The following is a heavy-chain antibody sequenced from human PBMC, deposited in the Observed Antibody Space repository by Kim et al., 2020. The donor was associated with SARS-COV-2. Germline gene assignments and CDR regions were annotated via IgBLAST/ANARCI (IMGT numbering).Heavy chain of an antibody. J-gene: IGHJ6*02. CDR1: GYTFTSYG. CDR3: ARDMGFGSGWNYYYYGMDV. CDR2: ISAYNGNT. D-gene: IGHD6-19*01. V-gene: IGHV1-18*01. Sequence: ASVKVSCKASGYTFTSYGISWVRQAPGQGLEWMGWISAYNGNTNYAQKLQGRVTMTTDTSTSTAYMELRSLRSDDTAVYYCARDMGFGSGWNYYYYGMDVWGQGTTVTVSS.